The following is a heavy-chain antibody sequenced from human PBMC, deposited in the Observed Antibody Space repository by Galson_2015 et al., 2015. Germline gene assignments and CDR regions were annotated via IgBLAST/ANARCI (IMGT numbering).Heavy chain of an antibody. D-gene: IGHD2-2*01. CDR1: GFTFSSYE. V-gene: IGHV3-48*03. J-gene: IGHJ4*02. CDR2: ISSSGSTI. Sequence: SLRLSCAASGFTFSSYEMNWVRQAPGKGLEWVSYISSSGSTIYYADSVKGRFTISRDNAKNSLYLQMNSLRAEDTAVYYCAREERDIVVAPVLESSLAYWGQGTLFTVSS. CDR3: AREERDIVVAPVLESSLAY.